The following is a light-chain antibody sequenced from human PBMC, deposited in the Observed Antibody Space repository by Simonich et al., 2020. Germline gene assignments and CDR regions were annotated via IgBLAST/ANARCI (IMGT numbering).Light chain of an antibody. CDR1: QSVLYSSKHKNY. CDR3: QQYYSTPLT. J-gene: IGKJ4*01. Sequence: DIVMTQSPDSLAVSLGESATINCKSSQSVLYSSKHKNYLAWYQQKPGQPPKLLIYWASTRESGVPDRFSGSGSGTDFTLTISSLQAEDVAVYYCQQYYSTPLTFGGGTKVEIK. CDR2: WAS. V-gene: IGKV4-1*01.